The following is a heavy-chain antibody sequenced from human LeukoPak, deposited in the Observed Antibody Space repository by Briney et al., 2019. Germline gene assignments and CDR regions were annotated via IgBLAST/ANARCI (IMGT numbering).Heavy chain of an antibody. D-gene: IGHD1-14*01. Sequence: GGSLRLSCAASGFTFSSYAMSWVRQAPGKGPEWVAHIKENGNEQYYADSVKGRFTISRDNAKKSLCLQMNSLRVEDTAVYYCARGPGDFDASDIWGQGTMVTVPS. CDR2: IKENGNEQ. V-gene: IGHV3-7*01. J-gene: IGHJ3*02. CDR3: ARGPGDFDASDI. CDR1: GFTFSSYA.